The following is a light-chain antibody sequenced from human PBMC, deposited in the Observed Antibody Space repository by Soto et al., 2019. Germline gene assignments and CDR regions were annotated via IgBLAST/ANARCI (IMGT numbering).Light chain of an antibody. V-gene: IGKV1-33*01. CDR2: DAS. Sequence: DIQMTQSPSSLSASVGDRVTITCQASQDISNYLNWYQQKPGKAPKLLIYDASNLETGVPSRFSGSGSGTDFTFTISSLQPEDITTYYCQQYDNPPPLALEYTFGQGTKLEIK. J-gene: IGKJ2*01. CDR1: QDISNY. CDR3: QQYDNPPPLALEYT.